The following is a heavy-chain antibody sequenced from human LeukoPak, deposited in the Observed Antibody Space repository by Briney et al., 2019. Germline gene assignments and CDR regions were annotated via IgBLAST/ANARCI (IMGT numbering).Heavy chain of an antibody. V-gene: IGHV4-34*01. J-gene: IGHJ4*02. CDR3: ATRDYGSGSLFDY. CDR1: GGSFSGYY. D-gene: IGHD3-10*01. Sequence: PSETLSLTCAVYGGSFSGYYWSWIRQPPGKGLEWIGEINHSGSTNYNPSLKSRVTISVDTSKNQFSLKLSSVTAADTAVYYCATRDYGSGSLFDYWGQGTLVTVSS. CDR2: INHSGST.